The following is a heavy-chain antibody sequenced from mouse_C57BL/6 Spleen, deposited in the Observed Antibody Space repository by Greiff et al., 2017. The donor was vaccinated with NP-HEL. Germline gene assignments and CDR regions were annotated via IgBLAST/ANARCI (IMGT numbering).Heavy chain of an antibody. CDR2: ISNGGGST. D-gene: IGHD3-2*02. Sequence: EVKLMESGGGLVQPGGSLKLSCAASGFTFSDYYMYWVRQTPEKRLEWVAYISNGGGSTYYPDTVKGRFTISRDNAKNTLYLQMSRLKSEDTAMYYCARQGQLRLGAMDYWGQGTSVTVSS. J-gene: IGHJ4*01. V-gene: IGHV5-12*01. CDR3: ARQGQLRLGAMDY. CDR1: GFTFSDYY.